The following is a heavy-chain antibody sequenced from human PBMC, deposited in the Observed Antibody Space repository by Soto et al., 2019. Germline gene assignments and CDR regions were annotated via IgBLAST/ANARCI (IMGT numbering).Heavy chain of an antibody. CDR2: INAGNGNT. J-gene: IGHJ6*03. CDR1: GYTFTSYA. V-gene: IGHV1-3*01. CDR3: ARGSLSPPPYYYYYMDV. D-gene: IGHD3-10*01. Sequence: ASVKVSCKASGYTFTSYAMHCARQAPGQRLEWMGWINAGNGNTKYSQKFQGRVTITRDTSASTAYMELGSLRSEDTAVYYCARGSLSPPPYYYYYMDVWGEGTTVTGSS.